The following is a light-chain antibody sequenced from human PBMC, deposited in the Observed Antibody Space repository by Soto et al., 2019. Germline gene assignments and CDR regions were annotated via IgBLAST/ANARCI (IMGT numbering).Light chain of an antibody. CDR1: QSVRSK. Sequence: EIVMTQYPGTLSVSPGERATLSCRASQSVRSKLAWYQQKPGQAPRLLIYEASTSATGIPARFSGSGSGTEFTLTVSSLQSEDLAVYYGQQDNNGAPITFGQGTRLEIK. CDR2: EAS. CDR3: QQDNNGAPIT. V-gene: IGKV3-15*01. J-gene: IGKJ5*01.